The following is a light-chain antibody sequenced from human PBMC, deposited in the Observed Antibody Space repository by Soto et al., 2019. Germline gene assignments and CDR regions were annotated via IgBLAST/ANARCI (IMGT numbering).Light chain of an antibody. CDR1: QSVSSSY. V-gene: IGKV3-20*01. CDR3: QQYGSSPIT. CDR2: GAS. Sequence: EIVLTQSPGTLSLSPGERATLSCRASQSVSSSYLAWYQQKPGQAPRLLIYGASSRATGIPDRFSGSGSGTDFTLTISRLEPEDFAVYYCQQYGSSPITFXQGTRMETK. J-gene: IGKJ5*01.